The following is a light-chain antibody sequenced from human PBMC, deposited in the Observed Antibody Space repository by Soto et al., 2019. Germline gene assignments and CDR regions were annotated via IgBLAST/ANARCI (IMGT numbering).Light chain of an antibody. J-gene: IGLJ1*01. Sequence: QSVLTQPASVSGSPGRSITISCTGTSSDVGSYNYVSWYQQHPGKAPKLMIYEVSNRPSGVSNRFSGSKSGNTASLTISGLQADDEAAYYCISYRSHSIPYVFGPGTKVPVL. CDR2: EVS. V-gene: IGLV2-14*01. CDR1: SSDVGSYNY. CDR3: ISYRSHSIPYV.